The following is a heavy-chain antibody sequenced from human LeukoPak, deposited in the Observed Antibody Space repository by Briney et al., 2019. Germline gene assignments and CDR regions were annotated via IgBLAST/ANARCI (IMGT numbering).Heavy chain of an antibody. CDR3: ARDAVTAQYFDY. Sequence: ASVKVSCKASGYTFTGYYMHWVRQAPGQGLEWMGWINPNSGGTNYAQKFQGRVTMTRDTSISAAYMELSRLRSDDTAVYYCARDAVTAQYFDYWGQGTLSPSPQ. CDR2: INPNSGGT. J-gene: IGHJ4*02. CDR1: GYTFTGYY. V-gene: IGHV1-2*02. D-gene: IGHD2-21*02.